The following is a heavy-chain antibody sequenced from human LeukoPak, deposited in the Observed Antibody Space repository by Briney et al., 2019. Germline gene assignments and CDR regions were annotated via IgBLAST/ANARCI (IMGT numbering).Heavy chain of an antibody. CDR2: ISGYNGNT. V-gene: IGHV1-18*01. CDR1: GYTFSNYA. J-gene: IGHJ4*02. CDR3: ARALDSSSWWDY. Sequence: ASVKVSCKASGYTFSNYAISWVRQAPGQGLEGMGWISGYNGNTNYEQKLQGRVTMTTDTSTSTAYMELRSLRSDDTAVYYCARALDSSSWWDYWGQGTLVTVSS. D-gene: IGHD6-13*01.